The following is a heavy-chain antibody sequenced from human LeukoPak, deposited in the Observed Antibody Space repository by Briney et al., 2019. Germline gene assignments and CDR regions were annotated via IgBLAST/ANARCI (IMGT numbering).Heavy chain of an antibody. CDR3: ARVRGLYCFDY. Sequence: PLETLSLTCAVSGYSISSGYYWGWIRQPPGKGLEWIGSIFHSGSTYYNPSLKSRVTISVDTSKNQFSLKLSSVTAADTAVYYCARVRGLYCFDYWGQGTLVTVSS. CDR1: GYSISSGYY. D-gene: IGHD2-15*01. V-gene: IGHV4-38-2*01. CDR2: IFHSGST. J-gene: IGHJ4*02.